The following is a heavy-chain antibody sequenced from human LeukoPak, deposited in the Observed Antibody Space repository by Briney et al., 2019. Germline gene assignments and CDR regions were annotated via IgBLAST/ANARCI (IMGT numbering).Heavy chain of an antibody. CDR3: APAWGEYYFDY. V-gene: IGHV3-9*01. CDR1: GFTVSSNY. CDR2: ISWNSGSI. Sequence: GGSLRLSCAASGFTVSSNYMSWVRQAPGKGLEWVSGISWNSGSIGYADSVKGRFTISRDNAKNTLYLQMNSLRAEDTAVYYCAPAWGEYYFDYWGQGTLVTVSS. J-gene: IGHJ4*02. D-gene: IGHD3-16*01.